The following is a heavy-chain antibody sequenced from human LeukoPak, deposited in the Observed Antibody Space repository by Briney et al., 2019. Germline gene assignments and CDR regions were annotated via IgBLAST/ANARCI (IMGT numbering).Heavy chain of an antibody. CDR1: GYTFTSYG. J-gene: IGHJ4*02. D-gene: IGHD3-9*01. CDR3: ARDNYDFLTPDY. Sequence: ASVKVSCKASGYTFTSYGISWVRQAPGQRLEWMGWINAGNGNTKYSQKFQGRVTITRDTSASTAYMELSSLRSEDTAVYYCARDNYDFLTPDYGGQGPLVTVSS. CDR2: INAGNGNT. V-gene: IGHV1-3*01.